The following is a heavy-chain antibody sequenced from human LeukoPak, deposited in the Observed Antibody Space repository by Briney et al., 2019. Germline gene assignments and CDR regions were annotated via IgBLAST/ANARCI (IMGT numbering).Heavy chain of an antibody. CDR2: IYHSGST. V-gene: IGHV4-30-2*01. CDR1: GGSISSGGYY. J-gene: IGHJ6*04. CDR3: ARDPYDFWSGYDLDV. D-gene: IGHD3-3*01. Sequence: SETLSLTCTVSGGSISSGGYYWSWIRQPPGKGLEWIGYIYHSGSTYYNPSLKSRVTISVDRSKNQFSLKLSSVTAADTAVYYCARDPYDFWSGYDLDVWGKGTTVTVSS.